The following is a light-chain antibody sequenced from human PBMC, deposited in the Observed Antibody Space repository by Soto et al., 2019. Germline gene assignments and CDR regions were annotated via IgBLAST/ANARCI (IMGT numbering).Light chain of an antibody. V-gene: IGKV3-11*01. CDR1: QSVSSY. J-gene: IGKJ4*01. Sequence: EIVLTQSPTTLSLSPGERATLSCRASQSVSSYFAWYQQKPGRAPRLLIYDASTRAAGIPARFSGSGSGTDFTLTISSLEPEDFAVYYCQQRSDWPLTFGAGTKVEIK. CDR3: QQRSDWPLT. CDR2: DAS.